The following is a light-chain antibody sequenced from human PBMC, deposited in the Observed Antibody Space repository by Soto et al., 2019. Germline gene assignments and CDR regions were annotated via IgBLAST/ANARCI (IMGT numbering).Light chain of an antibody. J-gene: IGLJ3*02. CDR2: EVS. CDR1: SSDVGGYNY. CDR3: CSSTGRNTRV. Sequence: QSPLTQPASVSGSPGQSITISCTGTSSDVGGYNYVSRYQHHPGKTPKLMIYEVSNRPSGVSNPVSGSKSGNTASLTISGQQAEYEPDYYCCSSTGRNTRVFGGGTMLTVL. V-gene: IGLV2-14*01.